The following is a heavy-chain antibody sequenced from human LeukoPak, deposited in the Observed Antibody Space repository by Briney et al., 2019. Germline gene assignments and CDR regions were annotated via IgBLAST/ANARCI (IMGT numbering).Heavy chain of an antibody. CDR2: IYYSGST. V-gene: IGHV4-59*01. CDR1: GGSISSYY. CDR3: ARTGIAAAGKSKDAFDI. Sequence: SETLSLTCTVSGGSISSYYWSWIRQPPGKGLEWIGYIYYSGSTNYNPSLKSRVTISVDTSKNQFSLKLSSVTPADSAVYYCARTGIAAAGKSKDAFDIWGQGTMVTVSS. D-gene: IGHD6-13*01. J-gene: IGHJ3*02.